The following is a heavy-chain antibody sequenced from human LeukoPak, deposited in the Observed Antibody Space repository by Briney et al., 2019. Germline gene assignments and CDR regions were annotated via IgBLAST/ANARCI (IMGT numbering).Heavy chain of an antibody. J-gene: IGHJ6*02. CDR2: ISYDGSNK. D-gene: IGHD6-19*01. CDR1: GFTFSSYA. CDR3: AKDRMWFSGWPWDGMDV. V-gene: IGHV3-30-3*01. Sequence: GGSLRLSCAASGFTFSSYAMHWVRQAPGKGLEWVAVISYDGSNKYYADSVKGRLTISRDNSKNTLYLQMNSLRAEDTAVYYCAKDRMWFSGWPWDGMDVWGQGTTVTVSS.